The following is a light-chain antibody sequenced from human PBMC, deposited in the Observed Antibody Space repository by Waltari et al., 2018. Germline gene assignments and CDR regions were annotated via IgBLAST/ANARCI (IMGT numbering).Light chain of an antibody. CDR2: KDT. Sequence: SSELTQPPSVSVSPGQTARITCSGDALPRQFDSWYQQKPGQAPVIVIYKDTGRPSEIPERFSGSSSGTTVTLTISGVQAEDEADYYCQSADASGTYKLFGGGTKLTVL. CDR3: QSADASGTYKL. CDR1: ALPRQF. J-gene: IGLJ2*01. V-gene: IGLV3-25*03.